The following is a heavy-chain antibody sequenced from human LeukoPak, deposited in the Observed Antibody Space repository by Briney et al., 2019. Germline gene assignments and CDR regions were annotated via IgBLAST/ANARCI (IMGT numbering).Heavy chain of an antibody. CDR3: ARDRGVLWRPYFDY. Sequence: SETLSLTCTVSGGSINSYYWGWIRQPPGKGLEWIGYIYYSGRTNYNPTLKGRVTISLDTSKNQFSLKLSSVTAADTAVYYCARDRGVLWRPYFDYWGQGTLVTVSS. CDR2: IYYSGRT. D-gene: IGHD1-1*01. V-gene: IGHV4-59*01. CDR1: GGSINSYY. J-gene: IGHJ4*02.